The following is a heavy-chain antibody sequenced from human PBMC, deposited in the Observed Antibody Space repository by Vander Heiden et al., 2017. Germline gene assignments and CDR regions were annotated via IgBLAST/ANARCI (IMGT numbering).Heavy chain of an antibody. CDR3: VRDMYDSSGYYEALDAY. CDR1: GFTFTSYW. Sequence: EVQLVESGGGLVQRGESLRLSCAASGFTFTSYWMHLVRQASGKGLVWVSRINTDGSSTTYADSVKGRFTISRDNAKNTLYLQMNSLRAEDTAVYYCVRDMYDSSGYYEALDAYWGQGTLVTVSS. D-gene: IGHD3-22*01. V-gene: IGHV3-74*03. J-gene: IGHJ4*02. CDR2: INTDGSST.